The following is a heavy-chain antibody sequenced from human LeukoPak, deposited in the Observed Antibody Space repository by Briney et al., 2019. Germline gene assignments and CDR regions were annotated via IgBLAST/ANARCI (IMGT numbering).Heavy chain of an antibody. D-gene: IGHD6-13*01. J-gene: IGHJ4*02. V-gene: IGHV3-30*02. CDR1: GFTFDDYA. CDR2: IRYDGSNK. Sequence: GGSLRLSCEASGFTFDDYAMHWVRQDPGKGLEWVAFIRYDGSNKYYADSVKGRFTSSRDNSKNTLYLQMNSLRAEDTAVYYCAKDNIVSQQVVRFDYWGQGTLVTVSS. CDR3: AKDNIVSQQVVRFDY.